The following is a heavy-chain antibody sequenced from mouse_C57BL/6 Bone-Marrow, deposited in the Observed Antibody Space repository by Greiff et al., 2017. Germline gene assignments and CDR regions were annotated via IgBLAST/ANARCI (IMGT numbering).Heavy chain of an antibody. Sequence: QVQLQQSDAELVKPGASVKISCKVSGYTFTDHTIHWMKQRPEQGLEWIGYVYPRDGSTKYNEQFQGKATLTANKSSSTAYMQLNSLTSVDSAVYFCARYPILLEYAMDYWGQGTSVTVSS. CDR2: VYPRDGST. V-gene: IGHV1-78*01. D-gene: IGHD1-1*01. J-gene: IGHJ4*01. CDR1: GYTFTDHT. CDR3: ARYPILLEYAMDY.